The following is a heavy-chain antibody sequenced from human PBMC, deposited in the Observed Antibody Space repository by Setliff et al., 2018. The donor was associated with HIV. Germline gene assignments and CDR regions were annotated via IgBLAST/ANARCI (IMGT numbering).Heavy chain of an antibody. CDR1: GGSISSSSYY. J-gene: IGHJ4*02. V-gene: IGHV4-39*01. D-gene: IGHD2-15*01. CDR3: ARSVPRYCSGGSCYPPLFDY. Sequence: SETLSLTCTVSGGSISSSSYYWGWIRQPPGKGLEWIGSIYYSGSTYYNPSLKSRVTISVDTSKNQFSLKLSSATAADTAVYYCARSVPRYCSGGSCYPPLFDYWGQGTLVTVSS. CDR2: IYYSGST.